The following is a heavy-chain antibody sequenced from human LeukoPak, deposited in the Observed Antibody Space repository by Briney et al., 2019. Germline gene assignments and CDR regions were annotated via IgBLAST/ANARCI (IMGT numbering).Heavy chain of an antibody. CDR1: GYTFPSYS. CDR2: INPTGGST. Sequence: ASVKVSCKASGYTFPSYSMHWVRQAPGQGLEWMGIINPTGGSTTYAQKFQGRVTMTRDTSTSTVYMEPSSLRSDDTAVYYCARTAARRFDYWGQGTLVTVSS. V-gene: IGHV1-46*01. J-gene: IGHJ4*02. D-gene: IGHD6-6*01. CDR3: ARTAARRFDY.